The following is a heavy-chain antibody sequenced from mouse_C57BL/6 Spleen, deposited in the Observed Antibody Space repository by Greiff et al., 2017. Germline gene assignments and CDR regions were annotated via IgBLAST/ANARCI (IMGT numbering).Heavy chain of an antibody. CDR1: GFTFSDYG. CDR2: ISSGSSTI. CDR3: ARPQLGHWYFDV. Sequence: EVQLQESGGGLVKPGGSLKLSCAASGFTFSDYGMHWVRQAPEKGLEWVAYISSGSSTIYYADTVKGRFTISRDNAKNTLFLQMTSLRSEDTAMYYCARPQLGHWYFDVWGTGTTVTVSS. V-gene: IGHV5-17*01. J-gene: IGHJ1*03. D-gene: IGHD4-1*02.